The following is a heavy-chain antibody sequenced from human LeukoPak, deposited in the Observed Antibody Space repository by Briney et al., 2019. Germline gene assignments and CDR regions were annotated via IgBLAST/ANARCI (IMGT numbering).Heavy chain of an antibody. CDR3: ARGLVYSAIDH. Sequence: PGGSLRLSCSASGFAFRIFSMSWVRQAPGKGLEWISSISDDNRDKYFADSVKGRFTISRDNAKNSLYLQMDSLRAEDTAIYYCARGLVYSAIDHWGRGTLVTVSS. J-gene: IGHJ4*02. D-gene: IGHD4-11*01. CDR1: GFAFRIFS. V-gene: IGHV3-48*01. CDR2: ISDDNRDK.